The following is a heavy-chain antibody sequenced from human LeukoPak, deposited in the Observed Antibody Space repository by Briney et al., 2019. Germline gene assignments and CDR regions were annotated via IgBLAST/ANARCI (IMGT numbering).Heavy chain of an antibody. CDR3: ARRPKVYYYYGMDV. CDR2: IYYSGST. Sequence: SETLSLTCTVSGGSISSSSYYWGWIRQPPGKGLEWIGSIYYSGSTYYNPSLKSRVTISVDTSKNQFSLKLSSVTAADTAVYYCARRPKVYYYYGMDVWGQGTTATVSS. V-gene: IGHV4-39*01. J-gene: IGHJ6*02. CDR1: GGSISSSSYY.